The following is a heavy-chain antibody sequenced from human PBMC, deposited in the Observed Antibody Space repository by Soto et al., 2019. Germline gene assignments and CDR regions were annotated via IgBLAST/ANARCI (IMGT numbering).Heavy chain of an antibody. CDR2: ISGSGGST. V-gene: IGHV3-23*01. J-gene: IGHJ5*02. D-gene: IGHD3-22*01. CDR1: GFTFSSYA. CDR3: AKERITMIVVVITEQGFGP. Sequence: EVQLLESGGGLVQPGGSLRLSCAASGFTFSSYAMSWVRQAPGKGLEWVSAISGSGGSTYYADSVKGRFTISRDNSKNTLYLQMNSLRAEDTAVYYCAKERITMIVVVITEQGFGPWGQGTLVTVSS.